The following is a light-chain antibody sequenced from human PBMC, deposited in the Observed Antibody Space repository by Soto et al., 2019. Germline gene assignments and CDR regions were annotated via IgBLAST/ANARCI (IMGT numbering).Light chain of an antibody. CDR2: EVS. Sequence: QSVLTQPASVSGSPGQSITISCTGTSSDVGGYNYVSWYQQHPGKAPKLMIYEVSNRPSGVSNRFSGSKSGNTASLTISGLQAEDEADYYCSSYTSSNTLYVFGTGTKVTVL. V-gene: IGLV2-14*01. CDR1: SSDVGGYNY. CDR3: SSYTSSNTLYV. J-gene: IGLJ1*01.